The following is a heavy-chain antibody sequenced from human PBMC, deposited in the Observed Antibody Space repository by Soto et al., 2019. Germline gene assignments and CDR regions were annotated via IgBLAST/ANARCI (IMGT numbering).Heavy chain of an antibody. Sequence: EVQLVESGGGLVQPGWSLRLSCAASGFNFSSYSMNWVRQAPGKGLEWVSYISSSSSTIYYADFVKGRFTISRDNAKNSLDLQMNSLRDEDTAVYYCARDLGYGLFDYWGQGTLVTVSS. J-gene: IGHJ4*02. D-gene: IGHD5-18*01. V-gene: IGHV3-48*02. CDR2: ISSSSSTI. CDR1: GFNFSSYS. CDR3: ARDLGYGLFDY.